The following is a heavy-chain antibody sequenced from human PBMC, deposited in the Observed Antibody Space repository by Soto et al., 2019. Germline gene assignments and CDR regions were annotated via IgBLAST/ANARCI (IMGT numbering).Heavy chain of an antibody. V-gene: IGHV3-30-3*01. D-gene: IGHD4-17*01. CDR3: AREGMGNDYGGNSTEKGPFYYYGMDV. Sequence: QVQLVESGGGVVQPGRSLRLSCAASGFTFSSYAMHWVRQAPGKGLEWVAVISYDGSNKYYADSVKGRFTISRDNSKNTRYLQMNSLRAEDTAVYYCAREGMGNDYGGNSTEKGPFYYYGMDVWGQGTTVTVSS. J-gene: IGHJ6*02. CDR2: ISYDGSNK. CDR1: GFTFSSYA.